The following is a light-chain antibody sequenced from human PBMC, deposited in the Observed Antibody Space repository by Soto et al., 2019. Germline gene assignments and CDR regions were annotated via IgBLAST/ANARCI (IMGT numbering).Light chain of an antibody. J-gene: IGKJ1*01. CDR2: GAS. Sequence: EIVLTQSPGTLSLSAGERATLSRRASQSVGSSYLAWYQQKPGQAPTVLIHGASSRATGIPDRFSGSGSGKDFTLTISRLEPEDFAVYYCQNYDTSPTFGQGTKVDIK. CDR3: QNYDTSPT. V-gene: IGKV3-20*01. CDR1: QSVGSSY.